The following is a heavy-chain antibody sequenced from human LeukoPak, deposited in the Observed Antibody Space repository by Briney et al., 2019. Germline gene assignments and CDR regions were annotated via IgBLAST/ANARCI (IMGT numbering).Heavy chain of an antibody. V-gene: IGHV3-33*06. CDR2: IWSDGSRK. CDR1: GFTFTNFA. J-gene: IGHJ5*01. CDR3: AKDLGVLRSGERHPDNWFDS. D-gene: IGHD1-1*01. Sequence: SCKASGFTFTNFAMHWVRQAPGKGLVWVAVIWSDGSRKEYIDSVKDRFTVSRDNSKNTLYLQMNSLRAEDTALYFCAKDLGVLRSGERHPDNWFDSWGQGTLVTVSS.